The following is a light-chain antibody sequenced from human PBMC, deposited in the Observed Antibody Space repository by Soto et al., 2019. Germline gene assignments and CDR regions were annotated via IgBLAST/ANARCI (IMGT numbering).Light chain of an antibody. CDR1: SSNIGAGYD. J-gene: IGLJ1*01. Sequence: QPVLTQPPSVSGAPGQRVTISCTGSSSNIGAGYDVHWYQQLPGTAPKLLIYGNSNRPSGVPDRFSGSKSGTSAFLAITGLQAEDEADYYCQSYDSSLSAPYVFGTGTKVTVL. CDR2: GNS. CDR3: QSYDSSLSAPYV. V-gene: IGLV1-40*01.